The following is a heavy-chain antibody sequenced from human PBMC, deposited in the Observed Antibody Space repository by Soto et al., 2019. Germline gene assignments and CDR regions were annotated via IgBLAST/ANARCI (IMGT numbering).Heavy chain of an antibody. D-gene: IGHD2-15*01. V-gene: IGHV3-33*01. J-gene: IGHJ5*02. CDR3: ARGLGGGTRNWFDP. Sequence: GGSLRLSCAASGFTFSSYGMHWVRQAPGKGLEWVAVIWYDGSNKYYADSVKGRFTISRDNSKNTLYLQMNSLRAEDTAVYYCARGLGGGTRNWFDPWGQGTLVTVSS. CDR1: GFTFSSYG. CDR2: IWYDGSNK.